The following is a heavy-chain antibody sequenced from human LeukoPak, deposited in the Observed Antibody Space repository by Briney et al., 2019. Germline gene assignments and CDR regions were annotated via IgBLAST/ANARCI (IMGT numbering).Heavy chain of an antibody. J-gene: IGHJ5*02. CDR2: INPNSGGT. D-gene: IGHD2-2*01. CDR1: GYTITGYY. Sequence: GASVKVSCKASGYTITGYYMHWVRQAPGQGLEWMGWINPNSGGTNYAQKFQGRVTMTRDTSISTAYMELSRLRSDDTAVYYCARGEGYCSSTSCYYPVDPWGQGTLVTVSS. V-gene: IGHV1-2*02. CDR3: ARGEGYCSSTSCYYPVDP.